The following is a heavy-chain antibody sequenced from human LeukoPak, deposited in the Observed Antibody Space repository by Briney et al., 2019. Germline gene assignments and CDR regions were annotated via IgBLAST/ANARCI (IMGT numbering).Heavy chain of an antibody. J-gene: IGHJ4*02. D-gene: IGHD3-9*01. CDR3: AKEYYDILTGYYEPFDY. CDR2: VSASGDTT. CDR1: GFIFSNYA. V-gene: IGHV3-23*01. Sequence: GGSLRLSCAASGFIFSNYAMQWVRQAPGKGLEWVSGVSASGDTTYYAGSVKGRFTISRDNSKNTLYLQMNSLRAEDTAVYYCAKEYYDILTGYYEPFDYWGQGTLVTVSS.